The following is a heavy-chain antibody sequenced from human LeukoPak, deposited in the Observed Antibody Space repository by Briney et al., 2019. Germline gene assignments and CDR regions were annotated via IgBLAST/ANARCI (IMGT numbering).Heavy chain of an antibody. CDR3: ARYGYRYAGNWFDP. J-gene: IGHJ5*02. V-gene: IGHV4-59*01. Sequence: SETLSLTCTVSGDSISSYYWTWIRQPPGKGLEWIGYIYYSGSTNYNPSLKSRVTISVDTSKNQFSLKLRSVTAADTAVYYCARYGYRYAGNWFDPWGQGTLVTVSS. D-gene: IGHD5-18*01. CDR1: GDSISSYY. CDR2: IYYSGST.